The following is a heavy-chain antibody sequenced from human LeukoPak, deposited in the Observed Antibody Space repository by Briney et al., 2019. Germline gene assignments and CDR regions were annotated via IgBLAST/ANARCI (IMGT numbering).Heavy chain of an antibody. V-gene: IGHV4-30-2*01. CDR3: ATMGSGSYFNY. J-gene: IGHJ4*02. CDR2: IYHSGST. D-gene: IGHD1-26*01. CDR1: GGSISSGGYS. Sequence: SETLSLTCAVSGGSISSGGYSWSWIRQPPGKGLEWIGYIYHSGSTYYNPSLKSRVTISVDRSKNQFSLKLSSVTAADTAVYYCATMGSGSYFNYWGQGSLVTVSS.